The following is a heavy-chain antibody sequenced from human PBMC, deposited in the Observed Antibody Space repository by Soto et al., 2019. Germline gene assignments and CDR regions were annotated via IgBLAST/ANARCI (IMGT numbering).Heavy chain of an antibody. V-gene: IGHV1-69*12. J-gene: IGHJ4*02. CDR1: GGTFSTYA. CDR3: ATGIQLWLRRINNGYSG. D-gene: IGHD5-18*01. Sequence: QVQLVQSGAEVKKPESSVKVSCKAPGGTFSTYAISWVRQAPGQGLEWMGGIIPMFGTAHYAQRFQDRVTITADESTNTVSMELSSLRSEDTAVYFCATGIQLWLRRINNGYSGWGQGTVVTVSS. CDR2: IIPMFGTA.